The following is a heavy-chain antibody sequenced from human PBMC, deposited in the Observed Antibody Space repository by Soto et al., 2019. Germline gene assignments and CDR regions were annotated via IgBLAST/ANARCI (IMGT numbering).Heavy chain of an antibody. CDR2: INPKSGGT. CDR3: VIDWLVSSPRYHFDY. J-gene: IGHJ4*02. D-gene: IGHD6-19*01. CDR1: GYTFTDCY. V-gene: IGHV1-2*02. Sequence: ASVKVSCKASGYTFTDCYVHWVRQAPGQGLEWMGWINPKSGGTNIAQRFKGRVNMTRDMSISTVYMEMNRLKSDDTAVYYCVIDWLVSSPRYHFDYWGQRTLVTVSS.